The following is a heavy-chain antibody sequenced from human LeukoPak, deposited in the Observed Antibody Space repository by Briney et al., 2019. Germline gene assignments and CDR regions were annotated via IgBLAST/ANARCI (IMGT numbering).Heavy chain of an antibody. J-gene: IGHJ5*02. CDR2: ISSSSSYI. D-gene: IGHD6-19*01. V-gene: IGHV3-21*01. CDR1: GFTFSSYS. CDR3: ARERVAGPNWFDP. Sequence: GGSLRLSCAASGFTFSSYSMNWVRQAPGKGLEWVSSISSSSSYIYYADSVKGRFTISRDNAKNSLYLQMNSLRAEDTAVYYCARERVAGPNWFDPWGQGTLVIVSS.